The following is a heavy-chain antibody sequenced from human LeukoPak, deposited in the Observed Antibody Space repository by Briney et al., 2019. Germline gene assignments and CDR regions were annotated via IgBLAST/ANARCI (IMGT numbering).Heavy chain of an antibody. J-gene: IGHJ3*02. V-gene: IGHV4-4*07. CDR1: GGSISSYY. CDR3: ARERAFDI. Sequence: SESLALTCTVSGGSISSYYWSWIRQPAGKGLEWIGRIYNTGSANYNPSLKSRVTMSVDTSKNQFSLKLNSVTAADTAVYYCARERAFDIWGQGTMVTVSS. CDR2: IYNTGSA.